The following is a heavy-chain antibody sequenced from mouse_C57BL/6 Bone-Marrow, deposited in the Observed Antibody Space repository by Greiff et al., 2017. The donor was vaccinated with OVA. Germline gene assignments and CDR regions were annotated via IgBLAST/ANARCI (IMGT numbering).Heavy chain of an antibody. CDR1: GFTFTDYY. CDR2: IRNKANGYTT. V-gene: IGHV7-3*01. J-gene: IGHJ4*01. Sequence: EVKLVESGGGLVQPGGSLSLSCAASGFTFTDYYMSWVRQPPGKALEWLGFIRNKANGYTTEYSASVKGRFTISRDNSQIILYLQMNALRAEDSATYYCAKIKLSSQSPYYAMDYWGQGTSVTVSS. D-gene: IGHD1-1*01. CDR3: AKIKLSSQSPYYAMDY.